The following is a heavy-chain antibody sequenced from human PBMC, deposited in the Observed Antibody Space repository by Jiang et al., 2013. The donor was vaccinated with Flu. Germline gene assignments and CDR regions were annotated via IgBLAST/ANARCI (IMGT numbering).Heavy chain of an antibody. J-gene: IGHJ4*02. CDR1: GNRFMNYW. Sequence: VQLLESGAEVKKPGESLKISCEGSGNRFMNYWIGWVRQTPGEGLEWMGIMHPGYSDIRYSPSFQGQVTLSADKSIDTAYLQWSRLQASDTAMYYCALAIDGNFYFDYWGQGTLVTVSS. CDR3: ALAIDGNFYFDY. D-gene: IGHD5-24*01. CDR2: MHPGYSDI. V-gene: IGHV5-51*01.